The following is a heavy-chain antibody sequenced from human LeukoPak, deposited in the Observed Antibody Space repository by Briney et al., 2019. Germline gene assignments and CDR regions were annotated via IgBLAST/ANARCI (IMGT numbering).Heavy chain of an antibody. Sequence: ASVKVSCKASGYTFTSYGISWVRQAPGQGLEWMGWISVYNGNTNYAQRLQGRVTMTTDTSTSTAYMELRSLRSDDTAVYYCARDQLSRGVWFDPWGQGTLVTVSS. CDR3: ARDQLSRGVWFDP. CDR2: ISVYNGNT. V-gene: IGHV1-18*01. J-gene: IGHJ5*02. CDR1: GYTFTSYG. D-gene: IGHD1-1*01.